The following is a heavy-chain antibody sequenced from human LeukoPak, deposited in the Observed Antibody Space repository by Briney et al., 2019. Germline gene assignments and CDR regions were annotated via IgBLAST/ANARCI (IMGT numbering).Heavy chain of an antibody. CDR1: GFTFSSYG. CDR2: IWYDGSNK. J-gene: IGHJ4*02. Sequence: GGSLRLSCAASGFTFSSYGMHWVRQAPGKGLERVAVIWYDGSNKYSADSVKGRFTISRDNAKNTLYLQMNSLRAEDTAVYYCAREFEATGFWALDYWGQGTLVTASS. V-gene: IGHV3-33*01. CDR3: AREFEATGFWALDY. D-gene: IGHD3-16*01.